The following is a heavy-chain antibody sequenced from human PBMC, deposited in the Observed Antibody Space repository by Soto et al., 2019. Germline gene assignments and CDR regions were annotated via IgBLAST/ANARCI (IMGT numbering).Heavy chain of an antibody. V-gene: IGHV4-39*01. D-gene: IGHD6-19*01. Sequence: QLQLQESGPGLVKPSETLSLTCTVSDDSISSGTYYWGWIRQPPGKGLEWIGSLYYSGGTHYNPSLTSRVTISVDTSKNQLSLKLSSVTAADTAVYYCARHGQWLAKGLYWGQGTLVTVSS. CDR3: ARHGQWLAKGLY. CDR1: DDSISSGTYY. J-gene: IGHJ4*02. CDR2: LYYSGGT.